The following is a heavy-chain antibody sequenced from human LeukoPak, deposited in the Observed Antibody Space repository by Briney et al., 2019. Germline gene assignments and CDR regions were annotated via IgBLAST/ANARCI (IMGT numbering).Heavy chain of an antibody. D-gene: IGHD3-3*01. V-gene: IGHV3-23*01. CDR2: ISGSAATI. J-gene: IGHJ4*02. Sequence: GGSLRPSCAASGFTFSNYGMTWVRQAPGKGLEWVSSISGSAATIPYADSVKGRFTISRDNSKNTLSLQMNSLRAEDTAIYYCAKDRVLDYWGQGTLVTVSS. CDR3: AKDRVLDY. CDR1: GFTFSNYG.